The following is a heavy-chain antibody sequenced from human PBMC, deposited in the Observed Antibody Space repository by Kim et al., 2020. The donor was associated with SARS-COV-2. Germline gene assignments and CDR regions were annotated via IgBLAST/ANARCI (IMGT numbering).Heavy chain of an antibody. Sequence: GGSLRLSCAASGFTFRSYAMSWVRQAPGKGLEWVSAISGSGGSTDYADSVKGRFTISRDNSKNTLYLQMNSLRAEDTAVYHCAKSPNYSGSGTYFDYWGQGTLVTVSS. J-gene: IGHJ4*02. CDR1: GFTFRSYA. CDR3: AKSPNYSGSGTYFDY. V-gene: IGHV3-23*01. D-gene: IGHD3-10*01. CDR2: ISGSGGST.